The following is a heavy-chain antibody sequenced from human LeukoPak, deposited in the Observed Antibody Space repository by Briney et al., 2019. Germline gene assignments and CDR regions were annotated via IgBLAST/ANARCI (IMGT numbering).Heavy chain of an antibody. CDR3: ARGATAGRFSLRPSGAYYMDV. V-gene: IGHV1-2*04. J-gene: IGHJ6*03. Sequence: ASVKVSCKASGYTFTGYYMHWVRQAPGQGLEWMGWINPNSGGTNCAQKFQGWVTMTRDTSISTVYMELSRLRSDDTAVYYCARGATAGRFSLRPSGAYYMDVWGKGTTVTVSS. CDR2: INPNSGGT. D-gene: IGHD6-13*01. CDR1: GYTFTGYY.